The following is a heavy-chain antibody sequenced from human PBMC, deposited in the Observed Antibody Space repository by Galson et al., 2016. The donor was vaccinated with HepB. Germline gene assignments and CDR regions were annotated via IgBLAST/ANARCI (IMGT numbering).Heavy chain of an antibody. V-gene: IGHV3-74*01. Sequence: SLRLSCAASGFTFTSYWIHWVRQVPGEGLVWVSRINSDGSSTHYADSVKGRFTISRDNAKNTVYPQMNSLRVEDTAVYYCARVGVIPYYYYSMDVWGQGTTVTVSS. CDR3: ARVGVIPYYYYSMDV. CDR2: INSDGSST. D-gene: IGHD3-10*01. CDR1: GFTFTSYW. J-gene: IGHJ6*02.